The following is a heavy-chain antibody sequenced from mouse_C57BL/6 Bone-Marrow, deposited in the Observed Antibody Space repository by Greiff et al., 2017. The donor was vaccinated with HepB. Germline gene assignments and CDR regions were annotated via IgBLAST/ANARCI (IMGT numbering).Heavy chain of an antibody. Sequence: DVQLQESGGGLVKPGGSLKLSCAASGFTFSSYAMSWVRQTPEKRLEWVATISDGGSYTYYPDNVKGRFTISRDNAKNNLYLQMSHLKSEDTAMYYCARDRANFAYWGQGTLVTVSA. CDR1: GFTFSSYA. J-gene: IGHJ3*01. CDR2: ISDGGSYT. D-gene: IGHD3-1*01. CDR3: ARDRANFAY. V-gene: IGHV5-4*01.